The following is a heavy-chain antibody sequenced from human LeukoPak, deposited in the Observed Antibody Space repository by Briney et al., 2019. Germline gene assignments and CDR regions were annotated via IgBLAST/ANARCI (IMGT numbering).Heavy chain of an antibody. D-gene: IGHD3-22*01. V-gene: IGHV4-4*07. J-gene: IGHJ3*02. CDR1: GGSISSYY. Sequence: SETLSLTCTVSGGSISSYYWSWIRQPAGKGLEWIGRIYTSGSTNYNPSLKSRVTMSVDTSKNQFSLKLSSVTAADTAVYYCARGYYDSSGYSNTFDIWGQGTMVTVSS. CDR3: ARGYYDSSGYSNTFDI. CDR2: IYTSGST.